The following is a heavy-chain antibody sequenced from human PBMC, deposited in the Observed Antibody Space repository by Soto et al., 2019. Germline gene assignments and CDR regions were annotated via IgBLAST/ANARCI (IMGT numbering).Heavy chain of an antibody. CDR3: AKDGAYRVVNYFDY. V-gene: IGHV3-23*01. CDR2: IRGSGGST. CDR1: GFTFSSYA. J-gene: IGHJ4*02. Sequence: EVQLLESAGGLVQPGGSLRLSCAASGFTFSSYAMSWVRQAPGKGLEWVSAIRGSGGSTYYADSVKGRFTISRDNSKNTLYLQMNSLRAEDTAVYYCAKDGAYRVVNYFDYWGQGTMVTVSS. D-gene: IGHD3-10*01.